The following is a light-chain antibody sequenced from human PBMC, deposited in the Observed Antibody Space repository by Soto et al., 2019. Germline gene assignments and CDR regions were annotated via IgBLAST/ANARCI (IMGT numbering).Light chain of an antibody. J-gene: IGKJ1*01. Sequence: EIVMTQSPVTLSVSPGERATLSCRASQNISRSLAWYQQKPGQGPSLLIYGTSTRAGGVPARFSGGGSGTEFTLTISRLEPEDFATYYCQQYNSYSGTFGQGTKVDIK. CDR1: QNISRS. CDR2: GTS. V-gene: IGKV3-15*01. CDR3: QQYNSYSGT.